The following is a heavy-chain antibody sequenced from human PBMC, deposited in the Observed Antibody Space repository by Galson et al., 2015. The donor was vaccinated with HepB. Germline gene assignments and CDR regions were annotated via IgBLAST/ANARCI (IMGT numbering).Heavy chain of an antibody. CDR2: ISGSGGST. D-gene: IGHD3-22*01. J-gene: IGHJ4*02. CDR1: GFTFSSYA. CDR3: AKLENYYDSSGYPFDY. Sequence: SLRLSCAASGFTFSSYAMSWVRQAPGKGLEWVSAISGSGGSTYYADSVKGRFTISRDNSKNTLYLQMNSLRAEDTAVYYCAKLENYYDSSGYPFDYWGQGTLVTVSS. V-gene: IGHV3-23*01.